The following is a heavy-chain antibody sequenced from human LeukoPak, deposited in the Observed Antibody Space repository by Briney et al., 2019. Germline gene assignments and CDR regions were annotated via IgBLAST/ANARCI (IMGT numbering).Heavy chain of an antibody. V-gene: IGHV3-21*01. Sequence: GGSLRLSCAASGFTFSTYSMNWVRQAPGKGLEWVSSISGSSTYIYYADSVKGRFTISRDNAKNSLYLHMNSLRAEDTAVYYCARRYCNGGSCYCDYWGQGTLVTVSS. J-gene: IGHJ4*02. CDR3: ARRYCNGGSCYCDY. CDR1: GFTFSTYS. CDR2: ISGSSTYI. D-gene: IGHD2-15*01.